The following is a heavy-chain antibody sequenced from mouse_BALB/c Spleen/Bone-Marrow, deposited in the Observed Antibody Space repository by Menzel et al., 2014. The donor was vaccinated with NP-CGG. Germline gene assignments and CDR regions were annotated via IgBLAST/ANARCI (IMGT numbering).Heavy chain of an antibody. V-gene: IGHV5-4*02. Sequence: DVHLVESGGGLVKPGGSLKLSCAVSGFTFSDYYMYWVRQNPEKRLEWVATINDGDSYTYYPDSVKGRFTISRDNAKNNLYLQMSSLKSEDTAMYYCARDGNFAMDYWGQGTSVTVSS. J-gene: IGHJ4*01. D-gene: IGHD2-1*01. CDR1: GFTFSDYY. CDR3: ARDGNFAMDY. CDR2: INDGDSYT.